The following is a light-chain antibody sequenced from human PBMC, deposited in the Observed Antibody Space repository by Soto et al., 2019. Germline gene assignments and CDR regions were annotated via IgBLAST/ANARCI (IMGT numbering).Light chain of an antibody. CDR3: QQYYSYPT. J-gene: IGKJ1*01. V-gene: IGKV1-5*01. Sequence: DIQMTQSPSTLSASVGDRVTITCRASQSASTFLAWYQQKPGQAPKLLIYDASTLQSGVPSRFSASGSGTDFTLTISCLQSEDFATYYCQQYYSYPTFGQGTKVDIK. CDR2: DAS. CDR1: QSASTF.